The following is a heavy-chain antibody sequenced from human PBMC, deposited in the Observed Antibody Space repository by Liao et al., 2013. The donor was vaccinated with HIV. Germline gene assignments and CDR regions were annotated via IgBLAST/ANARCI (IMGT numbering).Heavy chain of an antibody. D-gene: IGHD3-10*01. Sequence: QVQLQESGPGLVKPSQTLSLACTVSNDSISSGSYYWSWIRQAPGKGLEWIGEINHSGSPNYNPSLKSRLTMSADTSKNQFSLKLSSVTAADTALYYCARGYHYYHSGRSLSYYYMDVWGKGTTVTVSS. J-gene: IGHJ6*03. CDR2: INHSGSP. CDR1: NDSISSGSYY. V-gene: IGHV4-30-4*08. CDR3: ARGYHYYHSGRSLSYYYMDV.